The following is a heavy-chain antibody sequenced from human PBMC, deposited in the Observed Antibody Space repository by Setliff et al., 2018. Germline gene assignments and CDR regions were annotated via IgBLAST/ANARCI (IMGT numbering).Heavy chain of an antibody. D-gene: IGHD5-18*01. Sequence: PSETLSLTCTVSGGSISSNGNYWSWISQPPGKGLEWIGSIYNNGYTYYNPSLKSRVTISADTSKNQFSLKLTSVTAADTALYYCARGRGSYSSYMDVWGKGTTVTVSS. CDR1: GGSISSNGNY. CDR2: IYNNGYT. CDR3: ARGRGSYSSYMDV. J-gene: IGHJ6*03. V-gene: IGHV4-39*01.